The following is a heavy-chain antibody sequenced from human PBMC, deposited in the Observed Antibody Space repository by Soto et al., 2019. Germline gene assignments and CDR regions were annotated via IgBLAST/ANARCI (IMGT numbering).Heavy chain of an antibody. CDR3: ARWSSSSWFLDY. CDR1: VYSFSNHA. V-gene: IGHV1-3*01. D-gene: IGHD6-13*01. Sequence: GASVKVSCKASVYSFSNHAAHLLRQAPGQRLEWMGWINGGNGDTKYSQKFQDRVTITRDTSASTAYMELSSLRSEDTAMYYCARWSSSSWFLDYWGQGTLVTVSS. CDR2: INGGNGDT. J-gene: IGHJ4*02.